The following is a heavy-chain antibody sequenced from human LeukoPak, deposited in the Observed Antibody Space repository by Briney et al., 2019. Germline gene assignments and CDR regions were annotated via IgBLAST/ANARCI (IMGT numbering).Heavy chain of an antibody. D-gene: IGHD5-18*01. V-gene: IGHV4-4*02. CDR3: ARGGYSYGYVWFDP. CDR1: GGSISSSNW. CDR2: IYHSGST. Sequence: PSGTLSLTCAVSGGSISSSNWWSWVRQPPGKGLEWIGEIYHSGSTNYNPSLKSRVTISVDTSKNQFSLKLSSVTAADTAVYYCARGGYSYGYVWFDPWGQGTLVTVSS. J-gene: IGHJ5*02.